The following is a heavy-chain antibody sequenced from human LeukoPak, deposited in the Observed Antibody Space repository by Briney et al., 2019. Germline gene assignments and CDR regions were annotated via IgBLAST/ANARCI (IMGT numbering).Heavy chain of an antibody. J-gene: IGHJ4*02. CDR2: IFYSGST. V-gene: IGHV4-59*12. Sequence: SETLSLTCTVSGGSISTDYWSWIRQPPGKGLEWIGYIFYSGSTNYNPSLKSRLTISIDTSKHQFSLKLTSVTAADTAVYYCAREGLSGDYDYWGQGTLVTVSS. D-gene: IGHD4-17*01. CDR3: AREGLSGDYDY. CDR1: GGSISTDY.